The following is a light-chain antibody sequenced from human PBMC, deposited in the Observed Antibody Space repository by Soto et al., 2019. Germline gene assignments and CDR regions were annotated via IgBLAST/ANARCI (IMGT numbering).Light chain of an antibody. J-gene: IGKJ5*01. Sequence: EIVLTQSPATLSLSPGERATLSCRASQSVSSYLAWYQQQPGQAPRLLIYDASNRATGNPAGFSGSGSGTDFTLTISSLGPEDFAIYYCQQRSNWITFGAATRLEFE. V-gene: IGKV3-11*01. CDR3: QQRSNWIT. CDR1: QSVSSY. CDR2: DAS.